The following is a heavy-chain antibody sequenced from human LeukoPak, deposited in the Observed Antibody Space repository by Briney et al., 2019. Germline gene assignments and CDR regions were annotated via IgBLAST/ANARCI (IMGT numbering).Heavy chain of an antibody. J-gene: IGHJ6*02. CDR1: GGSVSSGSDY. CDR2: IFYSGST. Sequence: SETLSLTCTVSGGSVSSGSDYWSWIRQPPGKGLEWIGYIFYSGSTNYNPSLKSRVTISVDASKNQFSLKLSSVTAADTAVYYCARTKVTNYGMDVWGQGTTVTVSS. V-gene: IGHV4-61*01. CDR3: ARTKVTNYGMDV. D-gene: IGHD4-17*01.